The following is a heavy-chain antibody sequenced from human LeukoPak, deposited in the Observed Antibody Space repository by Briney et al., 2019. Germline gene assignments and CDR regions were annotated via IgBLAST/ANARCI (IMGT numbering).Heavy chain of an antibody. CDR1: GYTFSSYS. D-gene: IGHD6-13*01. J-gene: IGHJ4*02. CDR2: ISSSSSYI. V-gene: IGHV3-21*01. CDR3: ARDPSGWLFDY. Sequence: GGSLRLSCAASGYTFSSYSMNWVRQAPGKGLEWVSSISSSSSYIYYADSVKGRFTISRDNAKNSLYLQMNSLRAEDTAVYYCARDPSGWLFDYWGQGTLVTVSS.